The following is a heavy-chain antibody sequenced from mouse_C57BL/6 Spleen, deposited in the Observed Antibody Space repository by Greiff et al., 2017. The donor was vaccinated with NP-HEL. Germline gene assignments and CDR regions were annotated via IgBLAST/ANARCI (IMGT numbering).Heavy chain of an antibody. D-gene: IGHD4-1*01. J-gene: IGHJ4*01. CDR3: ARELTGTPDAMDY. V-gene: IGHV1-22*01. CDR1: GYTFTDYN. Sequence: EVQLQQSGPELVKPGASVKMSCKASGYTFTDYNMHWVKQSHGKSLEWIGYINPNNGGTSYNQKFKGKATLTVNKSSSTAYMELRSLTSEDSAVYYCARELTGTPDAMDYWGQGTSVTVSS. CDR2: INPNNGGT.